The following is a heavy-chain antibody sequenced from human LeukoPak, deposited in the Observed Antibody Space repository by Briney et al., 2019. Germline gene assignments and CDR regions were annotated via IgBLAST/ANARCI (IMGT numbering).Heavy chain of an antibody. Sequence: GASVKVSCKVSGYTLTELSMHWVRQAPGKGLEWMGGFDPEDGETIYAQKFQGRVTMTEDTSTDTAYMELSSLRSEDTAVYYCATASGGRNSSGYYPNILDHWGQGTLVTVSS. CDR3: ATASGGRNSSGYYPNILDH. J-gene: IGHJ4*02. V-gene: IGHV1-24*01. CDR1: GYTLTELS. CDR2: FDPEDGET. D-gene: IGHD3-22*01.